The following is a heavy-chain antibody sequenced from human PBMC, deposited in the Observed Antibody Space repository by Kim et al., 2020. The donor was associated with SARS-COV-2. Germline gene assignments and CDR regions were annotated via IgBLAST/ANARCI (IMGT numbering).Heavy chain of an antibody. Sequence: ADSVKSRFAISRDNAKNSLYLQMNSLRAEDTAVYYCASVFSWRSSWYWFEPWGQGTLVTVSS. J-gene: IGHJ5*02. D-gene: IGHD6-13*01. CDR3: ASVFSWRSSWYWFEP. V-gene: IGHV3-21*04.